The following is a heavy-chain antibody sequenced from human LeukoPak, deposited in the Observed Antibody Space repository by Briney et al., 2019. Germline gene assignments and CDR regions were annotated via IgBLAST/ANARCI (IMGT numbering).Heavy chain of an antibody. D-gene: IGHD2/OR15-2a*01. V-gene: IGHV3-33*03. CDR1: GFTFSSFG. J-gene: IGHJ4*02. CDR3: VSFYEAY. CDR2: IWYDGSNK. Sequence: GGSLRLSCAASGFTFSSFGMHWVRQAPGKGLEWVAVIWYDGSNKYYADSVKGRFTISKDNAKNTVYLQMNNLRAEDTAVYYCVSFYEAYWGRGTLVTVSS.